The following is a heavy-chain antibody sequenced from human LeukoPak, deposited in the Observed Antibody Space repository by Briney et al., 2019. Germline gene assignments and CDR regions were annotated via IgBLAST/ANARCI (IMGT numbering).Heavy chain of an antibody. CDR1: GFTFSSYS. J-gene: IGHJ4*02. D-gene: IGHD6-19*01. CDR3: ARAGHRGSGFDY. Sequence: GGSLRLSCAASGFTFSSYSMNWVRQAPGKGLEWVSSISSSSSYIYYADSVKGRFPISRDNAKNSLYLQMNSLRAEDTAVYYCARAGHRGSGFDYWGQGTLVTVSS. V-gene: IGHV3-21*01. CDR2: ISSSSSYI.